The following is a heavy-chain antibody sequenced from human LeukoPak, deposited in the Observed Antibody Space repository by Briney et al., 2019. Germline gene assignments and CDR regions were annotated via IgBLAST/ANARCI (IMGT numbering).Heavy chain of an antibody. J-gene: IGHJ4*02. CDR1: GYTFTGYY. V-gene: IGHV1-2*02. CDR2: INPNSGGT. D-gene: IGHD3-3*01. Sequence: ASVKVSCKASGYTFTGYYMHWVRQAPGQGLGWMGWINPNSGGTNYAQKFQGRVTMTRDTSISTAYMELSRLRSDDTAVYYCARSLRITIFGVVIRPYYFDYWGQGTLVTVSS. CDR3: ARSLRITIFGVVIRPYYFDY.